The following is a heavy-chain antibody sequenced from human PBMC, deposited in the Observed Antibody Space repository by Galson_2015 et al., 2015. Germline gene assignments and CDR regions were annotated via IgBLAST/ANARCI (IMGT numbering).Heavy chain of an antibody. CDR1: GGSISSDSYH. CDR2: IYYSGST. D-gene: IGHD6-19*01. CDR3: ARHSSGWYGFDY. V-gene: IGHV4-39*01. J-gene: IGHJ4*02. Sequence: ETLSLTCSVSGGSISSDSYHWGWIRQPPGKGLEWIGSIYYSGSTFYTPSLKSRVTISVDTSKNHFSLRLSSVTAADTAVYYCARHSSGWYGFDYWGQGTLVTVSP.